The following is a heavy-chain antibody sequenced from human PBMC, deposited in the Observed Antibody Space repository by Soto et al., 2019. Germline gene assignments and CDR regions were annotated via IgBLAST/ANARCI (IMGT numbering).Heavy chain of an antibody. Sequence: QVQLVQSGAEVKKPGASVKVSCKASGYTFTSYAMHWVRQAPGQRLEWMGRINAGHGNTKYSQKFQGRVPITRDKSASTAYMELRSLRSEDTAVYYCARHKSYALWSGYLYNWFDPWGQGTLVTVSS. CDR3: ARHKSYALWSGYLYNWFDP. CDR2: INAGHGNT. J-gene: IGHJ5*02. V-gene: IGHV1-3*01. D-gene: IGHD3-3*01. CDR1: GYTFTSYA.